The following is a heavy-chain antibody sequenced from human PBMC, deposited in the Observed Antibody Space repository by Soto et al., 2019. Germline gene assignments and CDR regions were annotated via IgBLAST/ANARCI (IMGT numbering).Heavy chain of an antibody. V-gene: IGHV4-30-2*01. CDR1: GGSISSGGYS. Sequence: QLQLQESGSGLVRPSQTLSLTCAVSGGSISSGGYSWIWIRQPPGKGLEWIGYIYHSGSTPYNPSLKSRGTISVDKSKNQFSQKLTSVTAADTAVYYCARDHLDGNWFDPWGQGTLVTVSS. CDR3: ARDHLDGNWFDP. J-gene: IGHJ5*02. CDR2: IYHSGST.